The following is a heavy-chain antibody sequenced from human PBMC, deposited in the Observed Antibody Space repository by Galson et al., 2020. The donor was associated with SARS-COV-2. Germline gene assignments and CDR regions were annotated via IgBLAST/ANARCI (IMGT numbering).Heavy chain of an antibody. CDR2: IYGSVTT. Sequence: SETLSLTCTVSGGSISSYYWSWIRQTPEKGLEWIGHIYGSVTTNYNPSLKSRVTISVDTSKNQFSLKLSSVTAADTAVYYCARSYYYGSDNWFDPWGQGTLVTVSS. J-gene: IGHJ5*02. V-gene: IGHV4-59*01. D-gene: IGHD3-10*01. CDR1: GGSISSYY. CDR3: ARSYYYGSDNWFDP.